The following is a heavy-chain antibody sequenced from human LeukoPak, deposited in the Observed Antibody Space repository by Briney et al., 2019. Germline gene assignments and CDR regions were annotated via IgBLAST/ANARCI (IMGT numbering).Heavy chain of an antibody. D-gene: IGHD3-10*01. V-gene: IGHV1-2*02. Sequence: ASVKVSCKASGYTFTCYYMHWVRQAPGQGLEWMGWINPNSGGTNYAQKFQGRVTMTRDTSISTAYMELSRLRSDDTAVYYCARDDGSGIDWFDPWGQGTLVTASS. CDR2: INPNSGGT. CDR3: ARDDGSGIDWFDP. CDR1: GYTFTCYY. J-gene: IGHJ5*02.